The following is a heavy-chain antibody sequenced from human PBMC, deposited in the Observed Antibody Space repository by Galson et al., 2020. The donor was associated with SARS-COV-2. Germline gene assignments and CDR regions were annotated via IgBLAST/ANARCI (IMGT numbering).Heavy chain of an antibody. CDR2: ISGSGGST. J-gene: IGHJ1*01. CDR1: GFTFSSYA. V-gene: IGHV3-23*01. Sequence: GESLKISCAASGFTFSSYAMSWVRQAPGKGLEWVSAISGSGGSTYYADSVKGRFTISRDNSKNTLYLQMNSLRAEDTAVYYCAKDRIPIAAAGPRNFQHWGQGTLVTVSS. D-gene: IGHD6-13*01. CDR3: AKDRIPIAAAGPRNFQH.